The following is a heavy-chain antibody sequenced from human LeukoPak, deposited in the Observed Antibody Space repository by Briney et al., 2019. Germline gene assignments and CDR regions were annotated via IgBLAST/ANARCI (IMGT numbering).Heavy chain of an antibody. D-gene: IGHD4-11*01. J-gene: IGHJ6*03. Sequence: MPSETLSLTCTVSGGSISSYYWSWIRQPPGKGLEWIGYIYYSGSTNYNPSLKSRVTISVDTSKNQFSLRLNSVTAADTAVYYCARGNLWDYRRYYYYMDVWGKGTTVTVSS. CDR1: GGSISSYY. V-gene: IGHV4-59*12. CDR3: ARGNLWDYRRYYYYMDV. CDR2: IYYSGST.